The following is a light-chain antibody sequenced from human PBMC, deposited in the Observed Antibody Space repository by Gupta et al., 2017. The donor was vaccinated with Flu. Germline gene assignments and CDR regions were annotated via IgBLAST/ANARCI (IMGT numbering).Light chain of an antibody. CDR1: AWAKEY. CDR3: ISHTGTDNVCV. J-gene: IGLJ3*02. V-gene: IGLV3-10*01. CDR2: EDI. Sequence: GDAWAKEYAYWYQQKSGQVPVLVIYEDIKRPSGIPDRFSGSRSGTMATLTLSGAQVEDEAYYYCISHTGTDNVCVFGGGTRLTVL.